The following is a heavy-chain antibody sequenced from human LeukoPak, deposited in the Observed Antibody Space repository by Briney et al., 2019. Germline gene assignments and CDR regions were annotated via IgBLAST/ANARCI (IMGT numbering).Heavy chain of an antibody. J-gene: IGHJ4*02. CDR2: IYYSGST. CDR1: GGSISSGDHY. CDR3: ARYRSYGVYYFDY. Sequence: SETLSLTCTVSGGSISSGDHYWSWIRQPPGKGLEWIGYIYYSGSTYYNPSLKSRVTISVDTSKNQFSLKLSSVTAADTAVYYCARYRSYGVYYFDYWGQGTLVTVSS. D-gene: IGHD5-18*01. V-gene: IGHV4-30-4*01.